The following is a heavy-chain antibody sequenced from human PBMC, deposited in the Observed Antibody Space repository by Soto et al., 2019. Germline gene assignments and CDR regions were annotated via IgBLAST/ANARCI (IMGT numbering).Heavy chain of an antibody. V-gene: IGHV7-4-1*01. D-gene: IGHD1-26*01. CDR3: ARDRASGSFDY. J-gene: IGHJ4*02. CDR2: INPNTENP. Sequence: QVQLVQSGSESMQPGASVKVSCKGSGYNFNNHSINWLRQAPGQGLEWMGWINPNTENPTYEQGFTGRFVFSVDISVSTVYLQIFSLKADDSAVYYCARDRASGSFDYWGQGTLVTVSS. CDR1: GYNFNNHS.